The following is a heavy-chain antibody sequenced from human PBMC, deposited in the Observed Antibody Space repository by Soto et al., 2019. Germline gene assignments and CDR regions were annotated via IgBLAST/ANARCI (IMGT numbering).Heavy chain of an antibody. CDR2: IYYSGST. V-gene: IGHV4-30-4*01. CDR1: GGSISSGDYY. J-gene: IGHJ4*02. CDR3: AREVATTTYFDY. D-gene: IGHD5-12*01. Sequence: TLSLTCTVSGGSISSGDYYWSWIRQPPGKGLEWIGYIYYSGSTYYNPSLKSRVTISVDTSKNQFSLKLSSVTAADTAVYYCAREVATTTYFDYWGQGTLVTVSS.